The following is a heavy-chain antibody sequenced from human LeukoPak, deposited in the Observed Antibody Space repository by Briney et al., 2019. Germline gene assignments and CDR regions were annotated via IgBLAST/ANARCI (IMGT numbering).Heavy chain of an antibody. CDR1: GFTFDDHA. CDR2: ITWNSDTV. D-gene: IGHD2-21*02. CDR3: AKGPGLTAFFDF. V-gene: IGHV3-9*01. Sequence: GGSLRLSCGASGFTFDDHAMHWVRQAPGKGLEWVSGITWNSDTVAYADSVKGRFTIARDNARNSLYLQMNSLRPEDTALYYCAKGPGLTAFFDFWGQGTLVTVSS. J-gene: IGHJ4*02.